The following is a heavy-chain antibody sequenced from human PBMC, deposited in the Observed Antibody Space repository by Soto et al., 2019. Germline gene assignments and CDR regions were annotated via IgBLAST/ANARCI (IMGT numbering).Heavy chain of an antibody. CDR3: ASAGLRDTNYYYYYMDV. V-gene: IGHV1-46*03. Sequence: SVKVSCKASRYTFTSYYMHWVRQAPGQGLEWMGIINPSGGSTSYAQKFQGRVTMTRDTSTSTVYMELSSLRSEDTAVYYCASAGLRDTNYYYYYMDVWGKGTTVTVSS. J-gene: IGHJ6*03. CDR1: RYTFTSYY. CDR2: INPSGGST. D-gene: IGHD4-17*01.